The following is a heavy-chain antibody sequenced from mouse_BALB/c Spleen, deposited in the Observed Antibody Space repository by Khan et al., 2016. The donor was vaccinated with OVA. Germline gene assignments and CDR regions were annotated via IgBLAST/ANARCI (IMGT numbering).Heavy chain of an antibody. CDR3: ASLVTITTVVATDFDY. Sequence: EVQLQESGPGLVKPSQSLSLTCTVSGYSITSDYAWNWIRQFPGNKLEWMGYISYSGRTSYNPSLKSRISITRDTSKHQFFLQLNSVTTEDIATYYCASLVTITTVVATDFDYWGQGTTLTVSS. J-gene: IGHJ2*01. V-gene: IGHV3-2*02. CDR1: GYSITSDYA. CDR2: ISYSGRT. D-gene: IGHD1-1*01.